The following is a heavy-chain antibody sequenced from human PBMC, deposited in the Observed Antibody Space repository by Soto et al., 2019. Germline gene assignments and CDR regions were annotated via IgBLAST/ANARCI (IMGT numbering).Heavy chain of an antibody. CDR3: AKSECSGGSCYSGRLVDYFYYYMDV. CDR2: ISGSGAKT. CDR1: GFTFDTYA. V-gene: IGHV3-23*01. Sequence: EVQLLESGGGLVQPGGSLRLSCAASGFTFDTYAMSWVRQAPGKGLEWVSAISGSGAKTYYADSVKGRFTISRDNSKNTLYLQMNSLRAEDTAVYHCAKSECSGGSCYSGRLVDYFYYYMDVWGKGTTVTVSS. J-gene: IGHJ6*03. D-gene: IGHD2-15*01.